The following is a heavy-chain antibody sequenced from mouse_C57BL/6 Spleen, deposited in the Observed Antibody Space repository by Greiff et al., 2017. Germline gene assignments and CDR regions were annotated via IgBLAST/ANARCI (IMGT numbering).Heavy chain of an antibody. J-gene: IGHJ4*01. D-gene: IGHD1-1*01. Sequence: EVKVVESGGGLVKPGGSLKLSCAASGFTFSDYGMHWVRQAPEKGLEWVAYISSGSSTIYYADTVKGRFTISRDNAKNTLFLQMTSLRAEDTAMYYCARLGTTVVAPYYYAMDYWGQGTSVTVSS. CDR1: GFTFSDYG. CDR3: ARLGTTVVAPYYYAMDY. V-gene: IGHV5-17*01. CDR2: ISSGSSTI.